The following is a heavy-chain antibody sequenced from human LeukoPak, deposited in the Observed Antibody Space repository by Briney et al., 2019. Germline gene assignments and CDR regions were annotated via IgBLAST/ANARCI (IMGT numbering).Heavy chain of an antibody. CDR1: GFTFSSYA. J-gene: IGHJ4*02. D-gene: IGHD5-24*01. CDR3: ARESLEMATIERTGKILPLYYFDY. CDR2: IPYDGSNK. V-gene: IGHV3-30*04. Sequence: GGSLRLSCAASGFTFSSYAMHWVRQAPGKGLEWVAVIPYDGSNKYYADSVKGRFTISRDNSKNTLYLQMNSLRAEDTAVYYCARESLEMATIERTGKILPLYYFDYWGQGTLVTVSS.